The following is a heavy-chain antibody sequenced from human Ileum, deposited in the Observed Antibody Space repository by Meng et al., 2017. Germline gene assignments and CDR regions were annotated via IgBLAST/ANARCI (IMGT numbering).Heavy chain of an antibody. D-gene: IGHD3-3*01. CDR3: SRDQVFSPRAGYYAMDV. CDR1: VFTFSNYW. Sequence: GESLKISCAASVFTFSNYWMPWVRQAPGKGLEWVANMRHDGGEKYYVDSVKGRFTISRDNAKESLYLQMSSLRAEDTAVYYCSRDQVFSPRAGYYAMDVWGQGNTV. V-gene: IGHV3-7*01. CDR2: MRHDGGEK. J-gene: IGHJ6*01.